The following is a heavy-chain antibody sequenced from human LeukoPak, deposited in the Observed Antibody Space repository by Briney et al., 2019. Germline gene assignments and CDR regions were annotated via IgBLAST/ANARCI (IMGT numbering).Heavy chain of an antibody. CDR2: IIPMFDTT. D-gene: IGHD5-18*01. J-gene: IGHJ4*02. CDR3: ARDGGIQLWLLRSKFDY. V-gene: IGHV1-69*13. CDR1: GGTFSSYA. Sequence: SVKVSCKASGGTFSSYAISWVRQAPGQGLEWMGGIIPMFDTTNYAQKFQGRVTITADESTGTAYMELSSLTSEDTPVYYCARDGGIQLWLLRSKFDYWGQGTLVTVSS.